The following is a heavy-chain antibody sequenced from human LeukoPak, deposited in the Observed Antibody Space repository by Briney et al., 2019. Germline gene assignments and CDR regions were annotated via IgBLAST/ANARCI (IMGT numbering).Heavy chain of an antibody. CDR3: AKGDDIGKHPTRAYYFDT. Sequence: GGSLRLSCAASGFPFSRHAMSWVRQAPGKGLEWVSTTGLNSVNTLCAESVQGRFSISRDNSKNTLDLQMDNLRVDDTAVYYCAKGDDIGKHPTRAYYFDTWGQGTLVTVSS. CDR2: TGLNSVNT. D-gene: IGHD5-24*01. J-gene: IGHJ4*02. V-gene: IGHV3-23*01. CDR1: GFPFSRHA.